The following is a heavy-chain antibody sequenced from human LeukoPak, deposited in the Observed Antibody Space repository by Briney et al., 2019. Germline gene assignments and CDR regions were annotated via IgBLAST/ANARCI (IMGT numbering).Heavy chain of an antibody. CDR2: IHTNTGNP. Sequence: ASVKVSCKASGYTFTTQAMNWVRQAPGQQGLEWMGWIHTNTGNPTYAQDFTGWFLFSLDTSVNTAYLHISGLKVEDTGLYYCTIGSYWGQGTLVTVSS. J-gene: IGHJ4*02. D-gene: IGHD1-26*01. CDR1: GYTFTTQA. CDR3: TIGSY. V-gene: IGHV7-4-1*02.